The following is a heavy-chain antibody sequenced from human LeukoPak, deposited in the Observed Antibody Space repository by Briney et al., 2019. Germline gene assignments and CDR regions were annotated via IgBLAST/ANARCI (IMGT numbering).Heavy chain of an antibody. CDR1: GFTFSSYA. J-gene: IGHJ6*02. CDR2: IGPGGFPI. Sequence: GGSLRLSCAASGFTFSSYAMSWVRQAPGKGLDWLAYIGPGGFPIYFADSVKGRFTISRDSAKNSLYLQMNSLKGDDTAVYYCARGHYGLTVWGQGTTVTVSS. CDR3: ARGHYGLTV. V-gene: IGHV3-48*04.